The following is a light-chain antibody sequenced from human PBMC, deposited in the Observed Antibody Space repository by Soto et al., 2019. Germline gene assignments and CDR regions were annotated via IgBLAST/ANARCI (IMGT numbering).Light chain of an antibody. V-gene: IGKV3-20*01. CDR3: QQYGSSPLT. Sequence: EIVLTQSPGTLSLSPGERATLSCRASQSVGSSYLAWYLQKPGQAPRLLIYGASDRATGMPDRFSGSGSGTDFTLTISRLEPEDFAVYYCQQYGSSPLTFGGGTKVDIK. J-gene: IGKJ4*01. CDR2: GAS. CDR1: QSVGSSY.